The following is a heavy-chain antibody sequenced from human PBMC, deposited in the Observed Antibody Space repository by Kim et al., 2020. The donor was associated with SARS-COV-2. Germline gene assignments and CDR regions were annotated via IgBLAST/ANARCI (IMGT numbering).Heavy chain of an antibody. D-gene: IGHD1-1*01. Sequence: GGSLRLSCAASGFTFSSYAMHWVRQAPGKGLEWVAVISYDGSNKYYADSVKGRFTISRDNSKNTLYLQMNSLRAEDTAVYYCAREWTTLDYYYGMDVWGQGTTVTVSS. J-gene: IGHJ6*02. V-gene: IGHV3-30*04. CDR3: AREWTTLDYYYGMDV. CDR2: ISYDGSNK. CDR1: GFTFSSYA.